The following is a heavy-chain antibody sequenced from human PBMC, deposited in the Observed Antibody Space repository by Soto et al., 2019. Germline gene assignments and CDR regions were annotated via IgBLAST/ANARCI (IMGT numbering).Heavy chain of an antibody. V-gene: IGHV1-2*04. D-gene: IGHD6-6*01. CDR2: INPNSGGT. CDR3: ARSSSSSPYYFDY. J-gene: IGHJ4*02. Sequence: QVQLVQSGAEVKKPGASVKVSCKGSGYTFTGYYMHWVRQAPGQGLEWMGWINPNSGGTNYAQKFQGWVTMTRDTSISTAYMELSRLRSDDTAVYYCARSSSSSPYYFDYWGQGTLVTVSS. CDR1: GYTFTGYY.